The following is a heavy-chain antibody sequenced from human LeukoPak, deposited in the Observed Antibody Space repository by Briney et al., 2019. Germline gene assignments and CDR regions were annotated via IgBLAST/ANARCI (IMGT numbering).Heavy chain of an antibody. V-gene: IGHV1-46*01. D-gene: IGHD6-6*01. Sequence: ASVKVSCKASGYTFTSYYMHWVRQAPGQGLEWMGIINPSGGSTSYARKFQGRVTMTRDTSTSTVYMELSSLRSEDTAVYYCGRDSGSSYYMDVWGKGTTVTVSS. CDR2: INPSGGST. J-gene: IGHJ6*03. CDR1: GYTFTSYY. CDR3: GRDSGSSYYMDV.